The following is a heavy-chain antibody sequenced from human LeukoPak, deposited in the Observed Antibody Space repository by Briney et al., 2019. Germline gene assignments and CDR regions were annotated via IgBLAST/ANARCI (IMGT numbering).Heavy chain of an antibody. CDR3: ARIAVAGTGVYYYYYYGMDV. CDR2: ISYDGSNK. Sequence: GGSLRLSCAASGFTFSSYAMHWGRQAPGKGLEWVAVISYDGSNKYYADSVKGRFTISRDNSKNTLYLQMNSLRAEDTAVYYCARIAVAGTGVYYYYYYGMDVWGQGTTVTVSS. V-gene: IGHV3-30-3*01. D-gene: IGHD6-19*01. J-gene: IGHJ6*02. CDR1: GFTFSSYA.